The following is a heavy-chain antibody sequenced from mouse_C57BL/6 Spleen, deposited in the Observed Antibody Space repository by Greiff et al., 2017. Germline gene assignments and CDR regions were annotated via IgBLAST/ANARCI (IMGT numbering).Heavy chain of an antibody. CDR2: INPSNGGT. CDR1: GYTFTSYW. D-gene: IGHD1-1*01. J-gene: IGHJ2*01. CDR3: ARPKLLRDFDY. Sequence: QVHVKQPGTELVKPGASVKLSCKASGYTFTSYWMHWVKQRPGQGLEWIGNINPSNGGTNYNEKFKSKATLTVDKSSSTAYMQLSSLTSEDSAVYYCARPKLLRDFDYWGQGTTLTVSS. V-gene: IGHV1-53*01.